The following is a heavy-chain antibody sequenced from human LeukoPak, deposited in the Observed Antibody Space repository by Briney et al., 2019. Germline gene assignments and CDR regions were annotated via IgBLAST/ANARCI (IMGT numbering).Heavy chain of an antibody. CDR1: GFTFSSYS. J-gene: IGHJ4*02. D-gene: IGHD4-17*01. CDR2: ISSSSSYI. CDR3: AMEGNHGDSIDY. V-gene: IGHV3-21*01. Sequence: GGSLRLSCAASGFTFSSYSMNWVRQAPGKGLEWVSSISSSSSYIYYADSVKGRFTISRDNAKNSLYLQMNSLRAEDTAVYYCAMEGNHGDSIDYWGQGTLVTVSS.